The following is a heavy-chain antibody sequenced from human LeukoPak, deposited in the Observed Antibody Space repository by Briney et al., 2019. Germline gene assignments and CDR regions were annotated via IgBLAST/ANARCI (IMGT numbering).Heavy chain of an antibody. Sequence: GGSLRLSCAASGFTFSNYAMSWVRQAPGKGLEWVSTINGRGGSTYYADSVKGRFTISRDNSKNTLYLQMNSLRAEDTAVYYCAKLYDSSGYYYVVIGDYFDYWGQGTLVTVSS. CDR3: AKLYDSSGYYYVVIGDYFDY. V-gene: IGHV3-23*01. CDR1: GFTFSNYA. CDR2: INGRGGST. D-gene: IGHD3-22*01. J-gene: IGHJ4*02.